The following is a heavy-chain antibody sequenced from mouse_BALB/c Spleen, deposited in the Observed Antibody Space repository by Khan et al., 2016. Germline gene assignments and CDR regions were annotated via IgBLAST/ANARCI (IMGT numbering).Heavy chain of an antibody. Sequence: EVKLLESGGGLVQPGGSLKVSCAAPGFDFSRYWMSWVRQAPGKGLEWIGEINPDSGTINYTPSLKVKFIISRDNAKNTLYLQMSKVRSEDTALSYCARAGYYGYLVNWGQGTLVTVSA. CDR2: INPDSGTI. D-gene: IGHD1-1*01. J-gene: IGHJ3*01. CDR1: GFDFSRYW. CDR3: ARAGYYGYLVN. V-gene: IGHV4-1*02.